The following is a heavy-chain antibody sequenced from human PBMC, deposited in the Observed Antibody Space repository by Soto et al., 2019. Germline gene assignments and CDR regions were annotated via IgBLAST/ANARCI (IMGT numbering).Heavy chain of an antibody. Sequence: QVQLQQWGAGLLKPSETLSLACAVYGGSFSDYYWSWIRQPPGGGLEWIGHVYYTGSTSYSPSLKSRLTISVDTSKNQFSLRLNSVSAADTAVYYCARDRSNSPDLFDSWGQGTLVTVSS. V-gene: IGHV4-34*01. CDR3: ARDRSNSPDLFDS. CDR2: VYYTGST. D-gene: IGHD1-1*01. J-gene: IGHJ4*02. CDR1: GGSFSDYY.